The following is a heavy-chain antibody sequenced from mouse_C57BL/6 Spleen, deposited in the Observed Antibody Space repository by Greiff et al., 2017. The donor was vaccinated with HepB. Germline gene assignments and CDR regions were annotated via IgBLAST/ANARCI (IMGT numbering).Heavy chain of an antibody. Sequence: EVKLMESGGGLVKPGGSLKLSCAASGFTFSDYGMHWVRQAPEKGLEWVAYISSGSSTIYYADTVKGRFTISRDNAKNTLFLQMTSLRSEDTAMYYCARLGSSQYWYFDVWGTGTTVTVSS. CDR2: ISSGSSTI. D-gene: IGHD1-1*01. J-gene: IGHJ1*03. CDR1: GFTFSDYG. V-gene: IGHV5-17*01. CDR3: ARLGSSQYWYFDV.